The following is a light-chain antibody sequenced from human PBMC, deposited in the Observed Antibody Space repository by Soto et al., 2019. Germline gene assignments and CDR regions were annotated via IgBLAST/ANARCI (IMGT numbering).Light chain of an antibody. CDR3: RLYTSSDTPYV. V-gene: IGLV2-14*01. CDR2: VVS. J-gene: IGLJ1*01. CDR1: SSDVGAYDY. Sequence: QSALTQPASVSGSPGQSITISCTGTSSDVGAYDYVSWFQQHPDKAPKLIISVVSNRPSGVSNRFSGSKSGNTASLTISGLQAEDKADYYCRLYTSSDTPYVFGTGTKLTVL.